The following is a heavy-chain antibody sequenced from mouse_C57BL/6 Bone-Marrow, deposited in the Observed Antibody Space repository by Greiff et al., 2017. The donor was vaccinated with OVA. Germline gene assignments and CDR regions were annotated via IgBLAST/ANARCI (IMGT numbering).Heavy chain of an antibody. Sequence: LQQSGPELVKPGASVKISCKASGYTFTDYYINWVKQRPGQGLEWIGRIYPGSGNTKYNEKFKGKATLTVDTSSSTAYMQLSSLTSEDSAVYFCARGDWDYFDYWGQGTTLTVSS. CDR3: ARGDWDYFDY. CDR2: IYPGSGNT. J-gene: IGHJ2*01. D-gene: IGHD4-1*01. V-gene: IGHV1-84*01. CDR1: GYTFTDYY.